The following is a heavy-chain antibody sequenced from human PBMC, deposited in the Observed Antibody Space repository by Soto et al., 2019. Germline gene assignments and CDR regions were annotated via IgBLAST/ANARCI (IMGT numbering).Heavy chain of an antibody. CDR1: GITFSNYA. D-gene: IGHD3-16*02. Sequence: EVQLLESGGGLVQPGGSLRLSCTASGITFSNYAMSWVRQAPRKGLEWVSSISTSGGRPYYADSVKGRFTISRDNSKNTLYLQMNSLRVEDTAVYYCAKDSDRYDYVWGTYRYIDHWGQGTLVTVSS. V-gene: IGHV3-23*01. J-gene: IGHJ4*02. CDR2: ISTSGGRP. CDR3: AKDSDRYDYVWGTYRYIDH.